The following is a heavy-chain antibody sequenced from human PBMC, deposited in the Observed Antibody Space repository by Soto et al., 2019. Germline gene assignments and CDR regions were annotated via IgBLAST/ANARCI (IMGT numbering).Heavy chain of an antibody. D-gene: IGHD6-19*01. CDR2: IYYSGST. V-gene: IGHV4-30-4*01. CDR3: ARVRAVAGLLDY. Sequence: SETLSLTCTVSGGSISSGDYYWSWIRQPPGKGLEWIGYIYYSGSTYYNPSLKSRVTISVDTSKNPFSLKLSSVTAADTAVYYCARVRAVAGLLDYWGQGTLVTVSS. CDR1: GGSISSGDYY. J-gene: IGHJ4*02.